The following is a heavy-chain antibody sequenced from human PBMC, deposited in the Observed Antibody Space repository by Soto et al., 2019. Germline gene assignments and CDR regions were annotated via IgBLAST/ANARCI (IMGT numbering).Heavy chain of an antibody. J-gene: IGHJ5*02. CDR3: AREWFGLNNWFDP. CDR2: IYYIGST. V-gene: IGHV4-30-4*01. CDR1: GGSISSGDYY. Sequence: SETVSLTCTFSGGSISSGDYYWSWIRQPPGKGLEWIGYIYYIGSTYYNPSLKSRVTISVDTSKNQFSLKLSSVTAADMAVYYCAREWFGLNNWFDPWGQGTLVTVAS. D-gene: IGHD3-10*01.